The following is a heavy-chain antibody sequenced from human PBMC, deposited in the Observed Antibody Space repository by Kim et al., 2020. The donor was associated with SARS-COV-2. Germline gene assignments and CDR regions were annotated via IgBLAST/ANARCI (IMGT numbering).Heavy chain of an antibody. J-gene: IGHJ4*02. CDR3: VRLASGNVDY. Sequence: GGSLRLSCAASAFTLSSYCMHWVRQAPGKGLMWVSCICTDGRSIVYADSVKGRFTISRDNAKNTLYLQMNSLRAEDTAVYYCVRLASGNVDYWGQGTLVTVSS. V-gene: IGHV3-74*01. D-gene: IGHD3-10*01. CDR1: AFTLSSYC. CDR2: ICTDGRSI.